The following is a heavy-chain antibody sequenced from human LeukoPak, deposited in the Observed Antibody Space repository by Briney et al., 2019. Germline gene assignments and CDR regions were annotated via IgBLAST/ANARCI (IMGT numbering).Heavy chain of an antibody. D-gene: IGHD3-10*01. CDR1: GYTFIGYY. Sequence: ASVKVSCKASGYTFIGYYIHWVRQAPGQGLEWMGWINPNSGGTNYAQKFQGRVTMTRDTSASTAYMELSRLRSEDTAVYYCARALLYYYASGSYYNGPFDYWGQGTLVTVSS. CDR2: INPNSGGT. CDR3: ARALLYYYASGSYYNGPFDY. V-gene: IGHV1-2*02. J-gene: IGHJ4*02.